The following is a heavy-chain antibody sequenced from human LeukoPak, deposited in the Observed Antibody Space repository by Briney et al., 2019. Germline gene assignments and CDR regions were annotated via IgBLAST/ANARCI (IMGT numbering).Heavy chain of an antibody. D-gene: IGHD6-19*01. CDR3: AKSFAGAVAGSRGLDY. V-gene: IGHV3-23*01. Sequence: GGSLGLSCAASGFTFSSYAMSWVRQAPGKGLEWVSAISGGGGAYYADSVKGRITIPRDNSKNTLYLQMNSLRAEDTAIYYCAKSFAGAVAGSRGLDYWGQGTLVTVSS. CDR2: ISGGGGA. CDR1: GFTFSSYA. J-gene: IGHJ4*02.